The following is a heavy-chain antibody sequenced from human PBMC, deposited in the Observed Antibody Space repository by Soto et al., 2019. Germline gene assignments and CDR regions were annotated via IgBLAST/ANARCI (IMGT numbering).Heavy chain of an antibody. J-gene: IGHJ3*02. D-gene: IGHD1-26*01. Sequence: GASVKVSCTASGGTFSSYAISWVRQAPGQGLEWMGGIIPIFGTANYAQKFQGRVTITADESTSTAYMELSSLRSEDTAVYYCARERISGAVGATGAFDIWGQGTMVTVSS. CDR3: ARERISGAVGATGAFDI. V-gene: IGHV1-69*13. CDR2: IIPIFGTA. CDR1: GGTFSSYA.